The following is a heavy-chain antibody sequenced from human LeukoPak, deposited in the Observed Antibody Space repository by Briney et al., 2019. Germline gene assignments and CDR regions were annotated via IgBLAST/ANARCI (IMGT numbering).Heavy chain of an antibody. CDR2: IDWDDNK. CDR1: GFSLSPSGVG. J-gene: IGHJ4*02. D-gene: IGHD6-19*01. CDR3: ARISSGWYADYFDY. Sequence: VSGPTLVNPTQTLTLTCSFYGFSLSPSGVGVGWIRQPPGKGLEWLGRIDWDDNKYYSTTLKTRLTISKDTSKNQVVLTMTNMDPVDTATYYCARISSGWYADYFDYWGQGTLVTVSS. V-gene: IGHV2-70*11.